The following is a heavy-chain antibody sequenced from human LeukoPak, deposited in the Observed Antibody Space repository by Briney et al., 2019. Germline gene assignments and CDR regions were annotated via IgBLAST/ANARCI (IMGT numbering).Heavy chain of an antibody. J-gene: IGHJ4*02. CDR3: ARGGRYCSGGSCREAFDY. CDR2: ISSSSSYI. D-gene: IGHD2-15*01. V-gene: IGHV3-21*01. Sequence: GGSLRLSCAASGFTFSSYSMNWVRQAPGKGLEWVSSISSSSSYIYYADSVKGRFTISRDNAKNSLYLQMNSLRAEDTAVHYCARGGRYCSGGSCREAFDYWGQGTLVTVSS. CDR1: GFTFSSYS.